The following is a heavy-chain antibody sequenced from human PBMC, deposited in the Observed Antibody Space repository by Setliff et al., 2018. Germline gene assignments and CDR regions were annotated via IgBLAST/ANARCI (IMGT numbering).Heavy chain of an antibody. D-gene: IGHD3-3*01. CDR3: ARGGYYNFWSGYYSTRYYYYGMDA. J-gene: IGHJ6*02. Sequence: SETLSLTCTVSGGSISSGSYYWSWIRQPAGKGLEWIGRIYTSGSTNYNPSLKSRVTISVDTSKNQFSLKLSSVTAADTAVYYCARGGYYNFWSGYYSTRYYYYGMDAWGQGTTVTVSS. V-gene: IGHV4-61*02. CDR1: GGSISSGSYY. CDR2: IYTSGST.